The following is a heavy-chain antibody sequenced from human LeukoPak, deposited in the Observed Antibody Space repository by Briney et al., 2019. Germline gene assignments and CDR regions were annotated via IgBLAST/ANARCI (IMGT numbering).Heavy chain of an antibody. CDR3: AKDRAQGAPFRVLEH. J-gene: IGHJ1*01. Sequence: GMSLRLSCAASGFAFDDYALHWVRQAPGKGLEWVSGVSWNSGTIGYGESVRGRFTISRDNAKNSLFLQMDSLRPEDTGLYYCAKDRAQGAPFRVLEHWGQGTLVSVTS. CDR1: GFAFDDYA. D-gene: IGHD3-16*01. V-gene: IGHV3-9*01. CDR2: VSWNSGTI.